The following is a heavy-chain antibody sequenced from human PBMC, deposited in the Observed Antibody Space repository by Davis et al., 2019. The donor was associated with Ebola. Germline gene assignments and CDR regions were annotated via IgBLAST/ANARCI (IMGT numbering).Heavy chain of an antibody. CDR3: ARDGGYYGDYWYFDL. D-gene: IGHD3-22*01. V-gene: IGHV5-10-1*01. CDR2: IDPSDSYT. CDR1: GYSFTSYW. J-gene: IGHJ2*01. Sequence: GESLKISCKGSGYSFTSYWISWVRQMPGKGLEWMGRIDPSDSYTNYSPSFQGHVTISADKSISTAYLQWSSLKASDTAMYYCARDGGYYGDYWYFDLWGRGTLVTVSS.